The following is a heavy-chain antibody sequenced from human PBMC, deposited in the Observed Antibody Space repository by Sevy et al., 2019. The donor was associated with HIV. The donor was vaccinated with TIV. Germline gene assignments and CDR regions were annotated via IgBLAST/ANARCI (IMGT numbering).Heavy chain of an antibody. Sequence: GGSLRLSCAASGFTFSSYSMNWVRQAPGKGLEWVSSISSSSSYIYYADSVKGRFTISRDNAKNSLYLQMNSLRAEDTAVYYCARVRKVRGIFPDYWGQGTLVTVSS. V-gene: IGHV3-21*01. CDR1: GFTFSSYS. D-gene: IGHD3-10*01. CDR3: ARVRKVRGIFPDY. J-gene: IGHJ4*02. CDR2: ISSSSSYI.